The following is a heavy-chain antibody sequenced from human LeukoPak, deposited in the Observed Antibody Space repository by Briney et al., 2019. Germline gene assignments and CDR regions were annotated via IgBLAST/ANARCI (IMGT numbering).Heavy chain of an antibody. CDR2: ISTSGRAI. Sequence: GSLRLSCAASGFTFSNYNMNWVRQAPGKGLEWVSYISTSGRAIFYADSVKGRFTISRDNAENTLYMRMNSLRPEDTAVYYCARGYYSSSRFDSWGQGTLVTVSS. D-gene: IGHD6-13*01. V-gene: IGHV3-48*04. J-gene: IGHJ4*02. CDR3: ARGYYSSSRFDS. CDR1: GFTFSNYN.